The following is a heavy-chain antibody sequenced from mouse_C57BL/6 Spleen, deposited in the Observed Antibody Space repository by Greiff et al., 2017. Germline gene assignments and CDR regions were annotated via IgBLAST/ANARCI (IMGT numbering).Heavy chain of an antibody. Sequence: VQLQQSGAELVRPGASVTLSCKASGYTFTDYEMHWVKQTPVHGLEWIGAIDPETGGTAYNQKFKGKAILTADKSSSTAYMELRSRTSEDSAVYYCTRYGTGTGYWGQGTTLTVSS. J-gene: IGHJ2*01. CDR1: GYTFTDYE. D-gene: IGHD4-1*01. CDR2: IDPETGGT. CDR3: TRYGTGTGY. V-gene: IGHV1-15*01.